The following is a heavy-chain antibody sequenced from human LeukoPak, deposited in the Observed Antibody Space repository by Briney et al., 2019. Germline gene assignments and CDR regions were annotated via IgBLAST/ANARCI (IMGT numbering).Heavy chain of an antibody. J-gene: IGHJ4*02. CDR2: ISSNGGST. Sequence: GGSLRLSCAASGFTFSSYSMNWVRQAPGKGLEYVSAISSNGGSTYYADSVKGRFTISRDNSKNTLCLQMSSLRAEDTAVYYCVTDRRGILVRGTTFDYWGQGTLVTVSS. CDR1: GFTFSSYS. D-gene: IGHD3-10*01. CDR3: VTDRRGILVRGTTFDY. V-gene: IGHV3-64D*06.